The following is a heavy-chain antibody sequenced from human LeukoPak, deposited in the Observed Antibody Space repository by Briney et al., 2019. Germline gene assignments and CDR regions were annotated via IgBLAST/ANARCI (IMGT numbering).Heavy chain of an antibody. Sequence: SETLSLTCTVSGGSITSYYWSWIRQPPGKGLEWIGYIYYSGSASYNPSLKSRVTISLDTSKNQFSLKLNSVTAADTAVYYCARHLILDYWGQGTLVTVSS. D-gene: IGHD2-21*01. CDR2: IYYSGSA. V-gene: IGHV4-59*01. CDR3: ARHLILDY. J-gene: IGHJ4*02. CDR1: GGSITSYY.